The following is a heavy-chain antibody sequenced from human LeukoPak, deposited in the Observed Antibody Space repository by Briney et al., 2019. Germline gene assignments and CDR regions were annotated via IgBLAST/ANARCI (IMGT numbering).Heavy chain of an antibody. CDR1: GGSISSYY. CDR2: IYYSGST. V-gene: IGHV4-59*01. J-gene: IGHJ4*02. Sequence: SETLSLTCTVSGGSISSYYWNWIRQPPGKGLEWIGYIYYSGSTNYNPSLKSRVTISVDTSKNQFSLKLSSVTAADTAVYYCARAPGYCSGGSCIPFDYWGQGTLVTVSS. D-gene: IGHD2-15*01. CDR3: ARAPGYCSGGSCIPFDY.